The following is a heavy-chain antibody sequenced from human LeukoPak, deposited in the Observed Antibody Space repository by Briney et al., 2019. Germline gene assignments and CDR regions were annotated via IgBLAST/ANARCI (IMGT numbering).Heavy chain of an antibody. CDR1: GDSIGSYF. Sequence: SETLSLTCTVSGDSIGSYFWSWIRQSPGKRLEWIGHIYHSGSTNYNPSLKSRVTISVDTSKNQFSLKLTSVTSADTAVYYCARDGPAYTSRWYDYYYGLDVWGQGTTVTVSS. J-gene: IGHJ6*02. V-gene: IGHV4-59*01. CDR2: IYHSGST. D-gene: IGHD2-2*01. CDR3: ARDGPAYTSRWYDYYYGLDV.